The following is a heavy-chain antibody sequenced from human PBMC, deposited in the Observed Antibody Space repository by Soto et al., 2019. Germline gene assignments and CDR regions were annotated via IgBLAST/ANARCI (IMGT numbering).Heavy chain of an antibody. CDR1: GDSMTKYY. CDR2: IYTSGST. J-gene: IGHJ4*02. Sequence: QVQLQESGPGLVKPSETLSLTCTVSGDSMTKYYWSWIRQPAGKGLEWIGCIYTSGSTNYNPSLKSRVTMPIDTSNNHFSLKLKSVTAADTAVYYCARTVGAAYYFDFWGQGALVTVSS. D-gene: IGHD1-26*01. CDR3: ARTVGAAYYFDF. V-gene: IGHV4-4*07.